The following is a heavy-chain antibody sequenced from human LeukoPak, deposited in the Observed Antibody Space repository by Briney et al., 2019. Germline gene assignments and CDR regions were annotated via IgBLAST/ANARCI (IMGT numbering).Heavy chain of an antibody. CDR1: GFTFSSYS. J-gene: IGHJ4*02. Sequence: GGSLRLSRAASGFTFSSYSMNWVRQAPGKGLEWVSSISSSSSYIYYADSVKGRFTISRDNAKNSLYLQMNSLRAEDTALYHCARDRRYGSFDYWGQGILVTVSS. V-gene: IGHV3-21*04. CDR2: ISSSSSYI. D-gene: IGHD5-18*01. CDR3: ARDRRYGSFDY.